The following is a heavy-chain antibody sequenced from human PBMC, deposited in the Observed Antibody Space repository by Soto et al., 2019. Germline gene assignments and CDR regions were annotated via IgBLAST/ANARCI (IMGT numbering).Heavy chain of an antibody. Sequence: QVQLVQSGAEVKKPGASVKVSCKASGYTFTSYDINWVRQATGQGLEWMGWMNPNSGNTGYAQKFQGRVTMTRNTSISTAYMERSSLRSEDTAVYYCARGGYYYGSGSDYGMDVWGQGTTVTVSS. CDR2: MNPNSGNT. V-gene: IGHV1-8*01. J-gene: IGHJ6*02. CDR1: GYTFTSYD. D-gene: IGHD3-10*01. CDR3: ARGGYYYGSGSDYGMDV.